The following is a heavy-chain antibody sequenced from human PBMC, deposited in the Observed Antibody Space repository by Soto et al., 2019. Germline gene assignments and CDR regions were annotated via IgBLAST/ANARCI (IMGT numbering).Heavy chain of an antibody. J-gene: IGHJ6*02. CDR2: ICDGGGT. V-gene: IGHV4-39*01. D-gene: IGHD3-16*02. CDR3: ARFPHYDYVWGSYRYYLYYYYGMDV. Sequence: SETLSLTCTGSGGSISSSRYYWGWIRQPPGKGVGWTGSICDGGGTYYNPSLRSRVTISVDTSKNQFSLKLSSVTAADTAVYYCARFPHYDYVWGSYRYYLYYYYGMDVWGQGTTVTVSS. CDR1: GGSISSSRYY.